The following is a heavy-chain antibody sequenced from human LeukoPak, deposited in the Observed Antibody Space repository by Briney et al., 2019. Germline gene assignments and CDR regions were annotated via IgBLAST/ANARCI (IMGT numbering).Heavy chain of an antibody. CDR3: ARDGQWELLAFDI. Sequence: PSETLSLTCTVSGGSISSYYWSWIRQPPGKGLEWIGYIYYSGSTNYNPSLKSRVTISVDTSKNQFSLKLSSVTAADTAVYHCARDGQWELLAFDIWGQGTMVTVSS. J-gene: IGHJ3*02. V-gene: IGHV4-59*01. CDR2: IYYSGST. CDR1: GGSISSYY. D-gene: IGHD1-26*01.